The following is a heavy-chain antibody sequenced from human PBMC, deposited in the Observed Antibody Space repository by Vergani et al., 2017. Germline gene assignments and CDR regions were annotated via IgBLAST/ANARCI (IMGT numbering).Heavy chain of an antibody. Sequence: VQLQQWGAGLLKPSETLSLTCAVYGGSFSGYYWSWIRQPPGKGLEWVSVIYSGGSTYYADSVKGRFTISRDNSKNTLYLQMNSLRAEDTAVYYCARYVVWLDPPAALFDYWGQGTLVTVSS. CDR3: ARYVVWLDPPAALFDY. CDR2: IYSGGST. D-gene: IGHD6-19*01. J-gene: IGHJ4*02. V-gene: IGHV3-53*01. CDR1: GGSFSGYY.